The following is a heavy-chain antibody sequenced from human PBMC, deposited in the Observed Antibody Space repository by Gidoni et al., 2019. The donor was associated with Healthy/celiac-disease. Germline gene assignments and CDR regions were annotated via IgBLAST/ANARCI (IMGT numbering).Heavy chain of an antibody. V-gene: IGHV3-23*01. Sequence: EMQLLESGVGLVPPGGSLRLSGAASGFTFSSYAMSWVRQAPGKGREWVSAISGSGGSTYYADSVKGRFTISRDNSKNTLYLQMNSLRAEDTAVYYCAGYGDYVFIYTYWGQGTLVTVSS. CDR2: ISGSGGST. J-gene: IGHJ4*02. D-gene: IGHD4-17*01. CDR1: GFTFSSYA. CDR3: AGYGDYVFIYTY.